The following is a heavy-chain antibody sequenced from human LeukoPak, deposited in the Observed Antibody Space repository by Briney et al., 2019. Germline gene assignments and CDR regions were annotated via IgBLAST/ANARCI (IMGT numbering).Heavy chain of an antibody. Sequence: GGSLRLSCAASGFTFSSYAMSWVRQAPGKGLEWVSYISSSSSTIYYADSVKGRFTISRDNAKNSLYLQMNSLRAEDTAVYYCARDGGSSFQGLDYWGQGTLVTVSS. D-gene: IGHD6-6*01. CDR3: ARDGGSSFQGLDY. V-gene: IGHV3-48*01. CDR1: GFTFSSYA. J-gene: IGHJ4*02. CDR2: ISSSSSTI.